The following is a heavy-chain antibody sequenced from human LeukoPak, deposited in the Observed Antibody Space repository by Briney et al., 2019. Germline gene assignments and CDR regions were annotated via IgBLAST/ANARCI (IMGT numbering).Heavy chain of an antibody. CDR3: ATGRGYCSSTSCPPSPFGY. CDR1: GYTFTGYY. D-gene: IGHD2-2*01. J-gene: IGHJ4*02. Sequence: RASVKVSCKASGYTFTGYYMHWVRQAPGQGLEWMGWINPNSGGTNYAQKFQSRVTMTRDTSISTAYMELSRLRSDDTAVYYCATGRGYCSSTSCPPSPFGYWGQGTLVTVSS. V-gene: IGHV1-2*02. CDR2: INPNSGGT.